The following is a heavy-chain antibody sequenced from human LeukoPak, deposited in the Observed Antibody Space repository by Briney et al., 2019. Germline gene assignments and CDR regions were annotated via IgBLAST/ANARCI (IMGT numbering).Heavy chain of an antibody. J-gene: IGHJ3*02. CDR1: GFTFSSYG. V-gene: IGHV3-48*04. D-gene: IGHD3-22*01. CDR2: ISSSGSTI. CDR3: ARVAVDDDSSGLPTDAFDI. Sequence: PGGSLRLSCAASGFTFSSYGMHWVRQAPGKGLEWVSYISSSGSTIYYADSVKGRFTISRDNAKNSLYLQMNSLRAEDTAVYYCARVAVDDDSSGLPTDAFDIWGQGTMVTVSS.